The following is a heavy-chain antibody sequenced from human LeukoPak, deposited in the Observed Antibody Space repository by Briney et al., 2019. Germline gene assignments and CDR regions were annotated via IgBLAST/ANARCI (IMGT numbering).Heavy chain of an antibody. CDR3: ARFGAATIARFDY. D-gene: IGHD5-24*01. CDR2: IYYSGTT. CDR1: GGSIGSYY. V-gene: IGHV4-59*08. Sequence: SETLSLTCTVSGGSIGSYYWSRIRQPPGKGLEWIGYIYYSGTTNYNPSLKSRVTISVDTSKNQFSLNLTSVTAADTAVYYCARFGAATIARFDYWGQGTLVTVSS. J-gene: IGHJ4*02.